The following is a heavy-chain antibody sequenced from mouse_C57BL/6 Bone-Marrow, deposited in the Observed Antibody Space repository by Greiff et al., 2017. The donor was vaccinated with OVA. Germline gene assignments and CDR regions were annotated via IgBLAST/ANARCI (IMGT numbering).Heavy chain of an antibody. CDR2: ISYSGST. D-gene: IGHD1-1*01. V-gene: IGHV3-1*01. J-gene: IGHJ2*01. Sequence: EVQLQESGPGMVKPSQSLSLTCTVTGYSITSGYDWHWIRHFPGNKLEWMGYISYSGSTNYNPSLKSRISITHDTSKNHFFLKLNSVTTEDTATYDCARELRVYYFDYWGQGTTLTVSS. CDR3: ARELRVYYFDY. CDR1: GYSITSGYD.